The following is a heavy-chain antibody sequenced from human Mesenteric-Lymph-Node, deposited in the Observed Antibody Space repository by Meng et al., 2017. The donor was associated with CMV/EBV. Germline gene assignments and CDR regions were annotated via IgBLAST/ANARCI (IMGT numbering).Heavy chain of an antibody. CDR3: AKGAGVITASDAFDI. CDR1: GFTFSSYG. D-gene: IGHD3-22*01. Sequence: GESLKISCAASGFTFSSYGMHWVRQAPGKGLEWVAFIRYDGSNKYYADSVKGRFTISRDNSKNTLYLQMNSLRAEDTAVYYCAKGAGVITASDAFDIWGQGTMVTVSS. V-gene: IGHV3-30*02. J-gene: IGHJ3*02. CDR2: IRYDGSNK.